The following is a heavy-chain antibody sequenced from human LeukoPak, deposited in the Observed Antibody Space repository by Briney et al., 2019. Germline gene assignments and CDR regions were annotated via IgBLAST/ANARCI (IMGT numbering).Heavy chain of an antibody. CDR2: IYYSGST. V-gene: IGHV4-59*01. J-gene: IGHJ4*02. Sequence: LETLSLTCIVSGGSISSYYWSWIRQPPGKGLEWIGYIYYSGSTNYNPSLKGRVTISVDTSKNQFSLKLSSVTAADTAVYYCARESTVTRDFDYWGQGTLVTVSS. CDR1: GGSISSYY. D-gene: IGHD4-17*01. CDR3: ARESTVTRDFDY.